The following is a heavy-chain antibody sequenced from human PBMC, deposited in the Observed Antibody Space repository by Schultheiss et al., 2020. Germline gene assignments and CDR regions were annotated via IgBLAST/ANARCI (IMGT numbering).Heavy chain of an antibody. D-gene: IGHD1-26*01. CDR3: ARLSGAYGRDCDY. Sequence: ESLKISCAASASTFSSYSMNWVHQAPGKGLEWIGEINHSGSTNYNPSLKSRVTISVDTSKNQFSLKLSSVTAADTAVYYCARLSGAYGRDCDYWGQGTLVTVSS. CDR1: ASTFSSYS. V-gene: IGHV4-34*01. J-gene: IGHJ4*02. CDR2: INHSGST.